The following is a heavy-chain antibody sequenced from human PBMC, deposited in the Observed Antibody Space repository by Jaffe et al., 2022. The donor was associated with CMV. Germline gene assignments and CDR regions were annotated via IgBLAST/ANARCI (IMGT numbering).Heavy chain of an antibody. D-gene: IGHD4-17*01. J-gene: IGHJ4*02. Sequence: QVQLVQSGAEVKKPGASVKVSCKASGYTFTSYGISWVRQAPGQGLEWMGWISAYNGNTNYAQKLQGRVTMTTDTSTSTAYMELRSLRSDDTAVYYCARDAPYGVTTPARPYYFDYWGQGTLVTVSS. CDR1: GYTFTSYG. CDR2: ISAYNGNT. CDR3: ARDAPYGVTTPARPYYFDY. V-gene: IGHV1-18*01.